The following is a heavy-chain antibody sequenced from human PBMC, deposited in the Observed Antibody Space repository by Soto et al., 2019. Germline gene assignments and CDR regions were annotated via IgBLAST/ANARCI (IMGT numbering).Heavy chain of an antibody. CDR1: GYKFTSYC. J-gene: IGHJ4*01. CDR2: ISPYNGKT. V-gene: IGHV1-18*04. Sequence: SEKMSTKASGYKFTSYCLSSVRQAPGQALGWMGWISPYNGKTEDSLKFRGRVTMTTDISMSTAYMELSSLTSEASVLSSCARDPGLGSCYPRLNYGGEGSLLTV. D-gene: IGHD3-10*01. CDR3: ARDPGLGSCYPRLNY.